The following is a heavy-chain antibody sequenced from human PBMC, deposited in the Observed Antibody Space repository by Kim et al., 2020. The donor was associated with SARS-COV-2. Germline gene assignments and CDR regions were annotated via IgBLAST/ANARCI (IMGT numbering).Heavy chain of an antibody. J-gene: IGHJ6*03. CDR3: ARAPLTTSPSYVDV. Sequence: NPSLKRRVIMSQDTSKNQFSLKLTSVTAADTAVYYCARAPLTTSPSYVDVWGKGTTVTVSS. D-gene: IGHD4-4*01. V-gene: IGHV4-31*02.